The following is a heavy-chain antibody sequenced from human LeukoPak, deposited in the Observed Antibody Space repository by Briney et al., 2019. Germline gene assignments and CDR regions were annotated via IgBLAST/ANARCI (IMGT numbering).Heavy chain of an antibody. V-gene: IGHV1-46*03. J-gene: IGHJ4*02. Sequence: AASVKVSCKAFGYGFTSYYIHWVRLAPGQGLEWMGIINPSVGGTTYARKFQGRVTMTRDTSTSTVYMELSSLRSEDTAVYYCARHGSGRYYPAEGRVDYWGQGTLVTVSS. CDR3: ARHGSGRYYPAEGRVDY. CDR1: GYGFTSYY. CDR2: INPSVGGT. D-gene: IGHD3-10*01.